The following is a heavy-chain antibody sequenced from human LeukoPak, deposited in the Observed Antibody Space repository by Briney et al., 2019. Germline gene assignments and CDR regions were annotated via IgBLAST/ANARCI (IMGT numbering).Heavy chain of an antibody. V-gene: IGHV4-59*08. J-gene: IGHJ4*02. D-gene: IGHD3-16*02. CDR2: IYYSGST. CDR3: ARVVRDYVWGSYRFDY. CDR1: GGSISSYY. Sequence: SETLSLNCTVSGGSISSYYWSWLRQPPGKGLEWIGYIYYSGSTNYNPSLKSRVTISVDTSKNQFSLKLSSVTAADTAVYYCARVVRDYVWGSYRFDYWGQGTLVTVSS.